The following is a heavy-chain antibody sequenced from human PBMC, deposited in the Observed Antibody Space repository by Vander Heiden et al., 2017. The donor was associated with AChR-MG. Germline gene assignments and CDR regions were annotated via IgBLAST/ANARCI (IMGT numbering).Heavy chain of an antibody. V-gene: IGHV3-23*01. D-gene: IGHD1-20*01. CDR2: LVGSGINT. CDR1: GFTFSTYA. J-gene: IGHJ4*02. Sequence: EVQLLESGGGLVQPGGSLRLSCAASGFTFSTYAMSWVRQAPGKGLEWVSTLVGSGINTYYADSVRGRFTISRDNPKSTLYLQMNSLRAEDTAVYYCAKAQYNWNDVFDYWGQGTLVTVSS. CDR3: AKAQYNWNDVFDY.